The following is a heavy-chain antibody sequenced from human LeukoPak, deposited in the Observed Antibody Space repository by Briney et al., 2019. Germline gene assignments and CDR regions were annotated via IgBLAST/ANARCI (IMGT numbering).Heavy chain of an antibody. Sequence: PGASVKVSCKASGYTFTGYYMHWVRQAPGQGLEWMGWINPNSGGTNYAQKLQGRVTMTTDTSTSTAYMELRSLRSDDTAVYYCARDSPRITMVRGVIDYWGQGTLVTVSS. CDR1: GYTFTGYY. CDR3: ARDSPRITMVRGVIDY. D-gene: IGHD3-10*01. J-gene: IGHJ4*02. CDR2: INPNSGGT. V-gene: IGHV1-2*02.